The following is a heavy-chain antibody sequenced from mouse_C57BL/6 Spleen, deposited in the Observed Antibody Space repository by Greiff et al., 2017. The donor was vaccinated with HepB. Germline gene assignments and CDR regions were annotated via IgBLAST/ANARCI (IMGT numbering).Heavy chain of an antibody. V-gene: IGHV5-9*01. CDR3: AQGEDSSGSFAY. J-gene: IGHJ3*01. CDR1: GFTFSSYT. Sequence: DVKLVESGGGLVKPGGSLKLSCAASGFTFSSYTMSWVRQTPEKRLEWVATISGGGGNTYYPDSVKGRFTISRDNAKNTLYLQMSSLRSEDTALYYCAQGEDSSGSFAYWGQGTLVTVSA. CDR2: ISGGGGNT. D-gene: IGHD3-2*02.